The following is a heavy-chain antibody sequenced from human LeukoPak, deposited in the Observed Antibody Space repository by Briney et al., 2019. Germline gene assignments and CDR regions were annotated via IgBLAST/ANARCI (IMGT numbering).Heavy chain of an antibody. CDR1: RYSISSGYY. Sequence: PSETLSLTCAVSRYSISSGYYWGWIRQPPGKGLAWIGSIYHSGSTYYKPSLNSRVTISVDTSKNQFSLKLSSVTAADTAVYYCASIVVVPAAKGKGDWFDPWGQGTLVTVSS. CDR2: IYHSGST. CDR3: ASIVVVPAAKGKGDWFDP. J-gene: IGHJ5*02. D-gene: IGHD2-2*01. V-gene: IGHV4-38-2*01.